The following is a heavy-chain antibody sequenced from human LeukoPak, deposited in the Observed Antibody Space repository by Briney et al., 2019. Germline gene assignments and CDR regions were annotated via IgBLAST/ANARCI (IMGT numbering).Heavy chain of an antibody. V-gene: IGHV1-18*01. D-gene: IGHD3-10*01. Sequence: VASVNVSCKASGYTCTSYGLSWVRQAPGQGLEWMGWISAYNGNTNYAQKLQGRVTMTTDTSTSTAYMELRSLRSDDTAVYYCARAEVVGSGYYYYGMDVWGQGTTVTVSS. J-gene: IGHJ6*02. CDR1: GYTCTSYG. CDR2: ISAYNGNT. CDR3: ARAEVVGSGYYYYGMDV.